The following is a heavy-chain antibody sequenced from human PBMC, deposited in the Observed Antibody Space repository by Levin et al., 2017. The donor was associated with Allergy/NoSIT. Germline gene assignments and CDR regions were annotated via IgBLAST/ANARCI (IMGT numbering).Heavy chain of an antibody. CDR1: GFTFSEAW. J-gene: IGHJ6*04. D-gene: IGHD3-10*01. V-gene: IGHV3-15*01. CDR3: AYLYLDV. CDR2: IKSRADGGTA. Sequence: KRGESLKISCAASGFTFSEAWMTWVRQAPGKGLEWVGRIKSRADGGTAEYAAPVTGRTLISRDDSRNTLYLQMNSLKTEDTAVYYCAYLYLDVWGKGTTVTVSS.